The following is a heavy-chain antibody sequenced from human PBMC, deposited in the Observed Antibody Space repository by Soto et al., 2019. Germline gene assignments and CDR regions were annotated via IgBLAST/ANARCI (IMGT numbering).Heavy chain of an antibody. CDR1: GFTFRNYE. CDR2: ISNGASSI. CDR3: GRVSSASGTFGWLDP. Sequence: PGGSLRLSCAASGFTFRNYEMNWVRQAPGKGLEWISYISNGASSIEYADSVRGRLTVSRDNAKNLLYLQMTSLRVEDTAVYFCGRVSSASGTFGWLDPWGQGTLVTVSS. D-gene: IGHD3-10*01. V-gene: IGHV3-48*03. J-gene: IGHJ5*02.